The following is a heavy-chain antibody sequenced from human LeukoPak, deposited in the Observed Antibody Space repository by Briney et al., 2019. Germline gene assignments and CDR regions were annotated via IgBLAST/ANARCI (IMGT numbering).Heavy chain of an antibody. J-gene: IGHJ4*02. CDR1: GFTFSSYA. CDR3: AKIGSGPLDY. Sequence: GGPLRLSCAASGFTFSSYAMSWVRQAPGKGLEWVSAISASGGGTYYADSVKGRFTISRDNSKNTLYLQMNSLRAEDTAVYYCAKIGSGPLDYWGQGTLATVSS. V-gene: IGHV3-23*01. CDR2: ISASGGGT. D-gene: IGHD1-26*01.